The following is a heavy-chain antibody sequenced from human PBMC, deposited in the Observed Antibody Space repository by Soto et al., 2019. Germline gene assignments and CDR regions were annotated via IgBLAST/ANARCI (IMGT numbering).Heavy chain of an antibody. V-gene: IGHV3-23*01. J-gene: IGHJ3*02. CDR2: ISVSGGST. CDR1: VFTFSSYA. Sequence: GGSLRLSCAASVFTFSSYAMSLVRQAPGKGLGWVSAISVSGGSTYYADSVKGRFTISRDNSKNTLYLQMNSLRAEDTAVYYCAKDLRVFGVVIRLRGAFDIWGQGTMVTVSS. D-gene: IGHD3-3*01. CDR3: AKDLRVFGVVIRLRGAFDI.